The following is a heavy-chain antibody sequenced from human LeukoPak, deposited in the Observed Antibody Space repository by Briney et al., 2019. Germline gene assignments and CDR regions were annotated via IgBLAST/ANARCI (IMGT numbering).Heavy chain of an antibody. CDR3: TTCQSSTSCCDRDFDI. CDR2: IKSKTDGGTT. CDR1: GFTFSNAW. Sequence: GGSLRLSCAASGFTFSNAWMSWVRQAPGKGLEWVGRIKSKTDGGTTDYAAPVKGRFTISRDDSKNTLYLQMNSLKTEDTAVYYCTTCQSSTSCCDRDFDIWGQGTMVTVSS. J-gene: IGHJ3*02. V-gene: IGHV3-15*01. D-gene: IGHD2-2*01.